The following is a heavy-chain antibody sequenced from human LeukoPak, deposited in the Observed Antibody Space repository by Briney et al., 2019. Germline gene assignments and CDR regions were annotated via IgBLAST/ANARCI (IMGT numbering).Heavy chain of an antibody. V-gene: IGHV4-4*07. CDR3: ARAEINDYSRY. Sequence: SETLSLTCTVSGASITSYYWSWIRQPAGKGLEWIGRIYASGSTTYNPSLKSRVTLFIDTSKNQFSLKLTSVTAADTALYFCARAEINDYSRYWGQGIPVIVSS. CDR2: IYASGST. CDR1: GASITSYY. J-gene: IGHJ4*02. D-gene: IGHD4-11*01.